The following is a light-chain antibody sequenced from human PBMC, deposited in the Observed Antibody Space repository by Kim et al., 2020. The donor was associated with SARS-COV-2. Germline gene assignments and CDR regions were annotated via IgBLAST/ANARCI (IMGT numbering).Light chain of an antibody. CDR3: QHYGSSYT. V-gene: IGKV3-20*01. CDR2: GAS. CDR1: QTISSSH. J-gene: IGKJ2*01. Sequence: EIVLTQSPGTLSLSPGERATLSCRASQTISSSHLAWYQQKPGQAPRLFIYGASSRATDIPDRFSGSGSGTDFTLTVSRLEPEDSGVYYCQHYGSSYTFGQGTKLEI.